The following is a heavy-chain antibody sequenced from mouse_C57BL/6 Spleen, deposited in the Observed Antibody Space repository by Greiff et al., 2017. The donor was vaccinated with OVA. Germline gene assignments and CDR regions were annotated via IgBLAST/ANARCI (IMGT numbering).Heavy chain of an antibody. D-gene: IGHD3-1*01. J-gene: IGHJ3*01. Sequence: QVQLQQPGTELVKPGASVKLSCKASGYTFTSYWMHWVRQRPGQGLEWIGNINPSNGGTNYNEKFKSKATLTVDKSSSTAYMQLSSLTSEDSAVYYSAREGTGPAWFAYWGQGTLVTVSA. V-gene: IGHV1-53*01. CDR3: AREGTGPAWFAY. CDR1: GYTFTSYW. CDR2: INPSNGGT.